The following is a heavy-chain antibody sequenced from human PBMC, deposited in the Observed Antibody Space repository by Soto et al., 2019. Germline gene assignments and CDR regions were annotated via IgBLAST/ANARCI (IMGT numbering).Heavy chain of an antibody. CDR3: ARPNSSSWYTGFGGRYYYYGMDV. V-gene: IGHV4-39*01. CDR2: IYYSGST. CDR1: GGSISSSSYY. J-gene: IGHJ6*02. Sequence: PSETLSLTCTVSGGSISSSSYYWGWIRQHPEKGLEWIGSIYYSGSTYYNPSLKSRVTISVDTSKNQFSLKLSSVTAADTAVYYCARPNSSSWYTGFGGRYYYYGMDVWGQGTTVTVSS. D-gene: IGHD6-13*01.